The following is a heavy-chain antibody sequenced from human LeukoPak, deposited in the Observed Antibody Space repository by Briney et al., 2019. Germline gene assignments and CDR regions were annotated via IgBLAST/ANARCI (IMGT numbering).Heavy chain of an antibody. Sequence: SGGSLRLSCAASGFTVSSNYMSWVRQAPGKGLEWIGYIYYSGSTNYSPSLKSRVTISVDTSKNQFSLKLSSVTAADTAVYYCARQYYDFWSGTNYYFDYWGQGTLVTVSS. CDR2: IYYSGST. J-gene: IGHJ4*02. D-gene: IGHD3-3*01. CDR1: GFTVSSNY. CDR3: ARQYYDFWSGTNYYFDY. V-gene: IGHV4-59*02.